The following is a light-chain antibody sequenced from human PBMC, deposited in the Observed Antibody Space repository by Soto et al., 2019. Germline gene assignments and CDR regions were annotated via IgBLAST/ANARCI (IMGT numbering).Light chain of an antibody. J-gene: IGKJ5*01. CDR1: QSINSN. Sequence: VMTQSPATLSVSPGERATLSCTASQSINSNLAWYQQRPGQAPRLLIYGASTRATDTPVRFRGSGSGTEFTLTISSLQSEDFAVYYCQQYNNWPPSIIFGQGTRLEIK. V-gene: IGKV3-15*01. CDR3: QQYNNWPPSII. CDR2: GAS.